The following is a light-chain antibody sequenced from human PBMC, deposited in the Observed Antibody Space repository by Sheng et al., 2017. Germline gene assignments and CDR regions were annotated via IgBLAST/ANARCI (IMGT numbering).Light chain of an antibody. Sequence: EIVLTQSPGTLSLSPGETASLACRASLSVSSRYLAWYQAKPGQAPRLLIYGASTRATGIPARFSGSGSGTEFTLTISSLQSEDFAVYYCQQYNNWRTFGQGTEVEIK. V-gene: IGKV3-15*01. J-gene: IGKJ1*01. CDR1: LSVSSRY. CDR2: GAS. CDR3: QQYNNWRT.